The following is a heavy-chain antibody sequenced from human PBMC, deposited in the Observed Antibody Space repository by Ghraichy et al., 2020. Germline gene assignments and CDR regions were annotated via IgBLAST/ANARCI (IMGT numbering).Heavy chain of an antibody. CDR1: GFTFSDAW. CDR2: FISKADGGTR. V-gene: IGHV3-15*01. Sequence: GGSLRLSCAASGFTFSDAWMSWVRQAPGKGLEWVGRFISKADGGTRDYTAPVRGRFSISKDDSINTLYLPMNSLKTVDTAMYYCTTNRLGSAVYWGQGTLVTVAS. J-gene: IGHJ4*02. CDR3: TTNRLGSAVY. D-gene: IGHD7-27*01.